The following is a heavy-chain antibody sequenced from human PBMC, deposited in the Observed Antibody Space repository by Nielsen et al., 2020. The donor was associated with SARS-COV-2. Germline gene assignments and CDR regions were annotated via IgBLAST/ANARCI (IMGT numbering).Heavy chain of an antibody. J-gene: IGHJ4*02. CDR3: ARVGPRSVGNVGRGVTYDY. D-gene: IGHD3-10*01. V-gene: IGHV1-2*06. Sequence: ASVQVSCKASGYTFTGYYMHWVRQAPGQGLEWMGRINPNSGGTNYAQKFQGRVTMTRDTSISTAYMELSRLRSDDTAVYYCARVGPRSVGNVGRGVTYDYWGQGTLVTVSS. CDR1: GYTFTGYY. CDR2: INPNSGGT.